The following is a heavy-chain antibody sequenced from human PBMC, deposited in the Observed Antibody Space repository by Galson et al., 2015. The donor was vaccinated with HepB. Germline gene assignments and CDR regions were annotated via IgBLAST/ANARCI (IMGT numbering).Heavy chain of an antibody. CDR2: ISGSGGST. V-gene: IGHV3-23*01. Sequence: SLRLSCAASGFTFSSYAMSWVHQAPGKGLEWVSAISGSGGSTYYADSVKGRFTISRDNAKNTLYLQMNSLRAEDTAVYYCAKDLRKWERTKGPLDYWGQGTLVTVSS. CDR1: GFTFSSYA. CDR3: AKDLRKWERTKGPLDY. D-gene: IGHD1-26*01. J-gene: IGHJ4*02.